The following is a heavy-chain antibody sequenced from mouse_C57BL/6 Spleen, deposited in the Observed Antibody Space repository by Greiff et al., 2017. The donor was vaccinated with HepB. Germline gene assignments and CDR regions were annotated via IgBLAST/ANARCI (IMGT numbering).Heavy chain of an antibody. CDR2: INPSNGGT. CDR1: GYTFTSYW. D-gene: IGHD1-1*01. CDR3: ARWEFMTTLVATRNWYFDV. V-gene: IGHV1-53*01. J-gene: IGHJ1*03. Sequence: VQLQQSGTELVKPGASVKLSCKASGYTFTSYWMHWVKQRPGQGLEWIGNINPSNGGTNYNEKFKSKATLTVDKSSSTAYMQLSSLTSEDSAVYYCARWEFMTTLVATRNWYFDVWGTGTTVTVAS.